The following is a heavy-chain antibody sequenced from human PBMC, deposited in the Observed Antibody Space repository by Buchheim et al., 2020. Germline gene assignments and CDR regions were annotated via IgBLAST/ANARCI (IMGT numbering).Heavy chain of an antibody. CDR3: ARETHIVGATALDY. CDR1: GFTFSSYA. J-gene: IGHJ4*02. V-gene: IGHV3-30-3*01. D-gene: IGHD1-26*01. CDR2: ISSDGSNK. Sequence: QVQLVESGGGVVQPGRSLRLSCAASGFTFSSYAMHWVRQAPGKGLEWVAVISSDGSNKYYADSVKGRFNISRDNSKNTLYLQMNSLRAEDTAVYYCARETHIVGATALDYWGQGTL.